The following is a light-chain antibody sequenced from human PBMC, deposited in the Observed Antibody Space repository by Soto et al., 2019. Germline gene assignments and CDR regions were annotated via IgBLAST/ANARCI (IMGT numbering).Light chain of an antibody. CDR3: QQYGSSSWT. V-gene: IGKV3-20*01. J-gene: IGKJ1*01. CDR1: QSVSSY. CDR2: EAS. Sequence: EIVLTQSPATLSLSPGERATLSCRASQSVSSYLAWYQQKPGQAPRLLIYEASNRATGIPDRFSGSGSGTDFTLTISRLEPEDFAVYYCQQYGSSSWTFGQGTKVDIK.